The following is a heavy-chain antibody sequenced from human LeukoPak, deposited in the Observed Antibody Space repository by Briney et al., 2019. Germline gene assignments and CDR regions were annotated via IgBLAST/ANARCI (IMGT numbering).Heavy chain of an antibody. CDR3: ANNRIVGITPLDY. Sequence: GGSLRRSCVASGFTFSTYGRSWVRQTPGKGLEWVSTTSDRAGSSSYSDSVKGRFTISRDNSKNTLYLQMNSLRAEDTAVYYCANNRIVGITPLDYWGQGTLVIVSS. J-gene: IGHJ4*02. V-gene: IGHV3-23*01. CDR2: TSDRAGSS. CDR1: GFTFSTYG. D-gene: IGHD1-26*01.